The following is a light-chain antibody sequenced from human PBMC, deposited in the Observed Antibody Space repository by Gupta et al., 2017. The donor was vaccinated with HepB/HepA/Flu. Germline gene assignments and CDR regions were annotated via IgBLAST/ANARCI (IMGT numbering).Light chain of an antibody. V-gene: IGLV2-8*01. J-gene: IGLJ2*01. CDR3: SSYAGSHNVV. CDR1: SSDVGAYKY. Sequence: QSAMTQPPSASGSPGQSVTISCTGTSSDVGAYKYVSWYQQHPGKASKLISYEVSKWPSGVPDRFSGSKSGITASLTVYGLQAEDEAGYYCSSYAGSHNVVFGVRTKLTVI. CDR2: EVS.